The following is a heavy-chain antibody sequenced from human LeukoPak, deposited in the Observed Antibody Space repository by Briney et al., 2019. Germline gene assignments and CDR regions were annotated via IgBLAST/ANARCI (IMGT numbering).Heavy chain of an antibody. CDR1: GFTFSSYG. V-gene: IGHV3-30*18. Sequence: GGSLRLSCAVSGFTFSSYGMHWVRQAPGKGLEWVAVISNGGNNQYYADSVKGRFTISRDKSKNTLYLQMNSLRAEDTAVYYCAKDPSDLGGSGSNNYFDCWGQGTLVTVSS. J-gene: IGHJ4*02. D-gene: IGHD3-10*01. CDR2: ISNGGNNQ. CDR3: AKDPSDLGGSGSNNYFDC.